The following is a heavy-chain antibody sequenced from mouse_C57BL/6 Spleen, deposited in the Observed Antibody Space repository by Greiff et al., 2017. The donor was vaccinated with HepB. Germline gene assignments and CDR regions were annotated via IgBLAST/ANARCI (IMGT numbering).Heavy chain of an antibody. CDR3: ARGGSSRYYFDY. Sequence: QVQLQQPGAELVKPGASVKMSCKASGYTFTSYWITWVKQRPGQGLEWIGDIYPGSGSTNYNEKFKSKATLTVDTSSSTAYMQLSSLTSEDSAVYYCARGGSSRYYFDYWGQGTTLTVSS. CDR2: IYPGSGST. D-gene: IGHD1-1*01. J-gene: IGHJ2*01. V-gene: IGHV1-55*01. CDR1: GYTFTSYW.